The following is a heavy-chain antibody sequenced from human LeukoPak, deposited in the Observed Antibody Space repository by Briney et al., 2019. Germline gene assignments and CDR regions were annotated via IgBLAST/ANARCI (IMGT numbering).Heavy chain of an antibody. J-gene: IGHJ4*02. Sequence: SVKVSCKASGGTFSSYAISWVRQAPGQGLEWMGRIIPILGIANYAQKFQGRVTITADKSTSTAYMELSSLRSEDTAVYYCARDNEYSSSWGGDYWGQGTLVTVSS. CDR3: ARDNEYSSSWGGDY. CDR2: IIPILGIA. D-gene: IGHD6-6*01. CDR1: GGTFSSYA. V-gene: IGHV1-69*04.